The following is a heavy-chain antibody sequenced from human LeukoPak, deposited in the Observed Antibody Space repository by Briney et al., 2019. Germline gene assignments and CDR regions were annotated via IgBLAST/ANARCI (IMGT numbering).Heavy chain of an antibody. CDR1: GGSIRMYY. CDR2: IDSSGSS. V-gene: IGHV4-4*07. J-gene: IGHJ4*02. Sequence: SETLSLTCTVSGGSIRMYYWNWIRQPAGKGLEWIGRIDSSGSSTYSPSLGSRVTMSVDSSKSQISLILNSVTAADTAMYYCARSPLSSSGWYRADYWGQGTLVTVSS. CDR3: ARSPLSSSGWYRADY. D-gene: IGHD6-19*01.